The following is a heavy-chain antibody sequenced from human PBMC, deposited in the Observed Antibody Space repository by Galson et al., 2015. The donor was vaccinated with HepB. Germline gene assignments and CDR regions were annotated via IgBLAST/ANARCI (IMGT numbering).Heavy chain of an antibody. CDR2: IRSKANSYAT. V-gene: IGHV3-73*01. D-gene: IGHD3-3*01. CDR3: TVPKYYDFWSGYSHYYYYYGMDV. J-gene: IGHJ6*02. Sequence: SLRLSCAASGFTFSGSAMHWVRQASGKGLEWVGRIRSKANSYATAYAASVKGRFTISRDDSKNTAYLHMNSLKTEDTAVYYCTVPKYYDFWSGYSHYYYYYGMDVWGQGTTVTVSS. CDR1: GFTFSGSA.